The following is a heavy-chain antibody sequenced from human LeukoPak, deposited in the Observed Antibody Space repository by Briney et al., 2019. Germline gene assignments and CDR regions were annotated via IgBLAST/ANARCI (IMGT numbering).Heavy chain of an antibody. D-gene: IGHD3-10*01. V-gene: IGHV4-59*06. J-gene: IGHJ6*03. Sequence: SETLSLTCTVSLGSIKTNYWSWVRQPPGKGLEWIGYIYYSGSTYYNPSLKSRVTISVDTSKNQFSLKLSSVTAADTAVYYCARVRGVMGYMDVWGKGTTVTVSS. CDR1: LGSIKTNY. CDR2: IYYSGST. CDR3: ARVRGVMGYMDV.